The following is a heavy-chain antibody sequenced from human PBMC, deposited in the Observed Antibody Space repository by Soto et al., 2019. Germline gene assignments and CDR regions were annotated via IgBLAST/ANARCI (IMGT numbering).Heavy chain of an antibody. CDR1: GFSLSTSGMC. CDR3: ARIAAAGPHYYYYGMDV. V-gene: IGHV2-70*01. Sequence: SGPTLVNPTPTLTLTCTFSGFSLSTSGMCVSWIRQPPGKALEWLALIDWDDDKYYSTSLKTRLTISKDTSKNQVVLTMTNMDPVDTATYYCARIAAAGPHYYYYGMDVWGQGTTVTVSS. D-gene: IGHD6-13*01. CDR2: IDWDDDK. J-gene: IGHJ6*02.